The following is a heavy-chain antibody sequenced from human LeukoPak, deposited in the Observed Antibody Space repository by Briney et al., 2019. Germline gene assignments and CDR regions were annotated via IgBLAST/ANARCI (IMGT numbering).Heavy chain of an antibody. D-gene: IGHD5-24*01. CDR2: TYYRSKWYN. V-gene: IGHV6-1*01. CDR1: GDSVSSNRAA. Sequence: SQILSLTCAISGDSVSSNRAARNWIRQSPSRGLEWLGRTYYRSKWYNDYAVSLKSRIAINPDTSKNQFSLQLDSVTPEDTAVYYCARDGDDYNSFDYWGQGTLVTVSS. J-gene: IGHJ4*02. CDR3: ARDGDDYNSFDY.